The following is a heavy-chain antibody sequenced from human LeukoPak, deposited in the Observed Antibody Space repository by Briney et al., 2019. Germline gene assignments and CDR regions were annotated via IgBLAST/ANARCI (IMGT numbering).Heavy chain of an antibody. D-gene: IGHD3-22*01. J-gene: IGHJ4*02. Sequence: GASVKVSCKASGYTFTGYYMHWVRQAPGQGLEWMGWINPNSGGTNYAQKFQGRVTMTRDTSISTAYMELSGLRSDDTAVYYCARDLNYYDSSGYIDYWGQGTLVTVSS. CDR3: ARDLNYYDSSGYIDY. CDR1: GYTFTGYY. V-gene: IGHV1-2*02. CDR2: INPNSGGT.